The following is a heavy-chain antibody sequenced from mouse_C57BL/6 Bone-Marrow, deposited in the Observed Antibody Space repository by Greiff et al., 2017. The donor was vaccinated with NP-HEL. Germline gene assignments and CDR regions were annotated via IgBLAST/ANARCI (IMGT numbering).Heavy chain of an antibody. CDR1: GFNIKDDY. CDR2: IDPENGDT. D-gene: IGHD2-1*01. Sequence: EVQLQQSGAELVRPGASVKLSCTASGFNIKDDYMHWVKQRPEQGLEWIGWIDPENGDTEYASKFQGKATITADTSSNTAYLQLSSLTSEDTAVYYCTTGGGNLYYFDYWGQGTTLTVSS. V-gene: IGHV14-4*01. J-gene: IGHJ2*01. CDR3: TTGGGNLYYFDY.